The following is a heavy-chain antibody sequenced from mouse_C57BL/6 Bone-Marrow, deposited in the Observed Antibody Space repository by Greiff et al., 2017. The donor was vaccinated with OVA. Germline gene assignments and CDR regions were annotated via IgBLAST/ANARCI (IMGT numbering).Heavy chain of an antibody. J-gene: IGHJ2*01. D-gene: IGHD4-1*01. CDR2: IDPENGDT. CDR3: TLTFDY. CDR1: GFNIKDDY. Sequence: EVKLMESGAELVRPGASVKLSCTASGFNIKDDYMHWVKQRPEQGLEWIGWIDPENGDTEYASKFQGKATITADTSSNKAYLQLSSLTSEDTAVYYCTLTFDYWGQGTTLTVSS. V-gene: IGHV14-4*01.